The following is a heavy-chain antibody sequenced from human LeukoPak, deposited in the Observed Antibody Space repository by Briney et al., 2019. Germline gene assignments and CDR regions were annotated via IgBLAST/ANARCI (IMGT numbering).Heavy chain of an antibody. D-gene: IGHD3-9*01. CDR1: GYTFTSYG. V-gene: IGHV1-18*01. J-gene: IGHJ4*02. CDR2: ISAYKGNT. CDR3: ASHSQNVLTGSYYFDY. Sequence: VASVKVSCKASGYTFTSYGISWVRQAPGQGLEWMGWISAYKGNTNYAQKLQGRVTMTTDTSTSTAYMELRSLRSDDTAVYYCASHSQNVLTGSYYFDYWGQGTLVTVSS.